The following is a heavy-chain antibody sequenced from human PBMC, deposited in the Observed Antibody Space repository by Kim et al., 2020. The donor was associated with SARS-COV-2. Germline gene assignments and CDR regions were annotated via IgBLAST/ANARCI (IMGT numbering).Heavy chain of an antibody. V-gene: IGHV3-9*01. Sequence: GGSLRLSCAASGFTFDDYAMHWVRQAPGKGLEWVSGISWNSGSIGYADSVKGRFTISRDNAKNSLYLQMNSLRAEDTALYYCAKDNRPFWRPQSGSYRGVLGDYWGQGTLVTVSS. D-gene: IGHD1-26*01. CDR3: AKDNRPFWRPQSGSYRGVLGDY. J-gene: IGHJ4*02. CDR1: GFTFDDYA. CDR2: ISWNSGSI.